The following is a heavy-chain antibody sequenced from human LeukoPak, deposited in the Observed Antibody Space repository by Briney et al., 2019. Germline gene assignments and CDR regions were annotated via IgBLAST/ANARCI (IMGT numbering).Heavy chain of an antibody. CDR1: GFTFSGFA. CDR3: AKKGATTGDFDY. Sequence: PGTSLRLSCAGSGFTFSGFAMHWVRQAPGKGLEWVAAISYHGRDKYYADAVSGRFTISRDNSKNTLYLQMNSLRAEDTAVYYCAKKGATTGDFDYWGQGTLVTVSS. D-gene: IGHD1-26*01. CDR2: ISYHGRDK. J-gene: IGHJ4*02. V-gene: IGHV3-30-3*02.